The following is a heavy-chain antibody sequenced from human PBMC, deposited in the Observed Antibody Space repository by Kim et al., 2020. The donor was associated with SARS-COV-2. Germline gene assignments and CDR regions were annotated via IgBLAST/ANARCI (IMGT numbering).Heavy chain of an antibody. Sequence: SETLSLTCTVSGGSISSYYWSWIRQPPGKGLEWIGYIYYSGSTNYNPSLKSRVTISVDTSKNQFSLKLSSVTAADTAVYYCARDLGSGWYYGAFDIWGQGTMVTVSS. J-gene: IGHJ3*02. CDR2: IYYSGST. V-gene: IGHV4-59*01. CDR3: ARDLGSGWYYGAFDI. D-gene: IGHD6-19*01. CDR1: GGSISSYY.